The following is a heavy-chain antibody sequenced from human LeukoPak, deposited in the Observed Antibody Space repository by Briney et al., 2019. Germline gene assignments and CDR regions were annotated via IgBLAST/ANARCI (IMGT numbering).Heavy chain of an antibody. V-gene: IGHV1-58*01. J-gene: IGHJ4*02. CDR1: GFTFTSSA. CDR2: IVVGSGNT. D-gene: IGHD3-10*01. Sequence: ASVEVSCKASGFTFTSSAVQWVRQARGQRLEWIGWIVVGSGNTNYAQKFQERVTITRDMSTSTAYMELSSLRSEDTAVYYCAADLFSITMVRGVLDYWGQGTLVTVSS. CDR3: AADLFSITMVRGVLDY.